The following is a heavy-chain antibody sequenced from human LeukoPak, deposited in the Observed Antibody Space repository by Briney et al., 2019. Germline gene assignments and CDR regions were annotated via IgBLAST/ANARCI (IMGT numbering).Heavy chain of an antibody. CDR1: GFTVSSNY. CDR3: AKDFGSGYYFDY. D-gene: IGHD3-22*01. CDR2: IYSGGST. Sequence: GSLRLSCAASGFTVSSNYMSWVRQAPGKGLEWVSVIYSGGSTYYADSVKGRFTISRDNSKNTLYLQMNSLRGEDTAVYYCAKDFGSGYYFDYWGQGTLVTVSS. V-gene: IGHV3-66*01. J-gene: IGHJ4*02.